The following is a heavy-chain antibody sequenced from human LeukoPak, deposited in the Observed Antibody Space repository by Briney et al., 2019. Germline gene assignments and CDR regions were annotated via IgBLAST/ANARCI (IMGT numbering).Heavy chain of an antibody. CDR3: ARDASSWAGWFDP. CDR1: GGSISRYF. V-gene: IGHV4-59*01. CDR2: IYYSGSN. D-gene: IGHD6-13*01. J-gene: IGHJ5*02. Sequence: SETLSLTCTVSGGSISRYFWSWIRQPPGKGLEWIGYIYYSGSNNYNPSLKSRVPISVDPSMNQISLKLSSVTAADTAVYYCARDASSWAGWFDPWGQGTLVTVSS.